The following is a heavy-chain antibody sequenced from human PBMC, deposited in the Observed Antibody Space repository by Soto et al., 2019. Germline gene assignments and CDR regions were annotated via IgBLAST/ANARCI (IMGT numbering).Heavy chain of an antibody. J-gene: IGHJ2*01. CDR2: INAGNGNT. Sequence: QVQLVQSGAEVKKPGASVKVSCKASGYSFTSYAMHWVRQAPGQGLEWMGWINAGNGNTKYSEKFQGRVTITRDTSASTAYRELSSLTSEDTAVYYCARDRYYHDGSGLYWYFDLWGRGTLVTVSS. V-gene: IGHV1-3*01. CDR3: ARDRYYHDGSGLYWYFDL. D-gene: IGHD3-22*01. CDR1: GYSFTSYA.